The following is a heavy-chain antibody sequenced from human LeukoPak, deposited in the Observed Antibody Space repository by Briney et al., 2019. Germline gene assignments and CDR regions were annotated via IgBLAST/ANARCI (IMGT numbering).Heavy chain of an antibody. D-gene: IGHD6-19*01. Sequence: GGSLRLSCAASGFTFSSYAMSWVRQAPGKGLEWVSAISGSGGSTYYADSVKGRFTISRDNSKNTLYLQMNSLRAVDTAVYYCAKWPGIAVAAPGSSFDYWGQGTLVTVSS. V-gene: IGHV3-23*01. CDR1: GFTFSSYA. J-gene: IGHJ4*02. CDR2: ISGSGGST. CDR3: AKWPGIAVAAPGSSFDY.